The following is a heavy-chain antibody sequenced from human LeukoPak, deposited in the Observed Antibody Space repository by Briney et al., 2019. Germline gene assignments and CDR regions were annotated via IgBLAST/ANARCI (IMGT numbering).Heavy chain of an antibody. CDR3: ARGAFFYPRQQDPNWFDP. CDR1: GGSISSHY. D-gene: IGHD6-13*01. Sequence: SETLSLTCTVSGGSISSHYRSWIRQPPGKGLEWIGYIYYSGSTNYNPSLKSRVTISVDTSKNQFSLKLSSVTAADTAVYYCARGAFFYPRQQDPNWFDPWGQGTLVTVSS. V-gene: IGHV4-59*11. CDR2: IYYSGST. J-gene: IGHJ5*02.